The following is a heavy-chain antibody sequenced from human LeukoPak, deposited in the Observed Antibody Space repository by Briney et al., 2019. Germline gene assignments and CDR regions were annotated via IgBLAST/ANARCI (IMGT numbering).Heavy chain of an antibody. V-gene: IGHV4-4*07. CDR1: GGSISSYY. Sequence: SETLSLTCTVSGGSISSYYWSWIRQPAGKGLEWIGRIYTSGSTNYNPSLKSRVTMSVYTSKNQFSLKLSSVTAADTAVYYCARDLVIVVVPAAIETNWFDPWGQGTLVTVSS. J-gene: IGHJ5*02. CDR3: ARDLVIVVVPAAIETNWFDP. D-gene: IGHD2-2*03. CDR2: IYTSGST.